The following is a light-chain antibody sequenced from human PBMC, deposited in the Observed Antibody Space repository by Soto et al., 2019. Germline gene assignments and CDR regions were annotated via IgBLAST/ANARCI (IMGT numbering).Light chain of an antibody. CDR2: GAS. Sequence: EIVLTQSPGTLSLSPGERATLSCRASQSVSSSYLAWYQQKPGQPPRLLIFGASSRATGIPNRFTDSVSGTDFTLTITRLEPEDFAVYYCQHYRTSFGGGTKVEIK. J-gene: IGKJ4*01. V-gene: IGKV3-20*01. CDR1: QSVSSSY. CDR3: QHYRTS.